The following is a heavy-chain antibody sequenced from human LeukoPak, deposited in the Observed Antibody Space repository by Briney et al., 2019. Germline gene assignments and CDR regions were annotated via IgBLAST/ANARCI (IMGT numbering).Heavy chain of an antibody. D-gene: IGHD1-14*01. J-gene: IGHJ3*02. CDR1: GYTFTGYY. CDR3: ARPVRYTWVYDAFDI. Sequence: ASVKVSCKASGYTFTGYYIHWVRRAPGHGLEWMGWINPTSGGTNYAQKFQGRVTMTTDTSISTAYMDLSSLRPDDTAVYYCARPVRYTWVYDAFDIWGQGTVVTVSS. V-gene: IGHV1-2*02. CDR2: INPTSGGT.